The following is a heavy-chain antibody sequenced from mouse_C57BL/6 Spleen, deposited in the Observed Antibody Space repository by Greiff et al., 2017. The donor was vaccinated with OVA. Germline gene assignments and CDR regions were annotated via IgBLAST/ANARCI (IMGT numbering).Heavy chain of an antibody. V-gene: IGHV1-59*01. CDR1: GYTFTSYW. CDR2: IDPSDSYT. CDR3: ARWESWFAY. Sequence: QVQLKQPGAELVRPGTSVKLSCKASGYTFTSYWMHWVKQRPGQGLEWIGVIDPSDSYTNYNQKFKGKATLTVDTSSSTAYMQLSSLTSEDSAVYYCARWESWFAYWGQGTLVTVSA. J-gene: IGHJ3*01. D-gene: IGHD4-1*01.